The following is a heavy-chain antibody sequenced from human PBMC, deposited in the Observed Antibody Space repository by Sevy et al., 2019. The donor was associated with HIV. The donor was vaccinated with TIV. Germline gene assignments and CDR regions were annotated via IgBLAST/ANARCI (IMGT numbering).Heavy chain of an antibody. J-gene: IGHJ4*02. D-gene: IGHD6-13*01. Sequence: SETLSLTCTVSGGSISSGGYYWSWIRQHPGKGLEWIGYIYYSGSTYYYPSLKSRVTISVDTSKNQFSLKLSSVTAADTAVYYCARERVIASAGTGTHTFDYWGQGTLVTVSS. V-gene: IGHV4-31*03. CDR1: GGSISSGGYY. CDR2: IYYSGST. CDR3: ARERVIASAGTGTHTFDY.